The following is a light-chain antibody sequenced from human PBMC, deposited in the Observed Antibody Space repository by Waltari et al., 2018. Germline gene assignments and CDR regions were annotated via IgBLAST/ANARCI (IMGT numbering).Light chain of an antibody. CDR3: SAWDSSLSAWV. V-gene: IGLV10-54*01. CDR1: SNNVGYQG. CDR2: RNN. J-gene: IGLJ3*02. Sequence: QAGLTQPPSMSKDLRQTATLTCTGNSNNVGYQGAAWLQQHQGHPPKLLSYRNNDRPSGILERFSASRSENTASQTITGLQPEDEADYYCSAWDSSLSAWVFGGGTKLTVL.